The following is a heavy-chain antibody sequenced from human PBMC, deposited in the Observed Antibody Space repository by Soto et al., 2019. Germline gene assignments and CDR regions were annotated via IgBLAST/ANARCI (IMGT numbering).Heavy chain of an antibody. CDR2: ISGSGGST. CDR1: GFTFSSYA. J-gene: IGHJ4*02. D-gene: IGHD6-19*01. V-gene: IGHV3-23*01. CDR3: AIQPGIAVAGQFGY. Sequence: GGSLRLSCAASGFTFSSYAMSWVRQAPGKGLEWVSAISGSGGSTYYADSVKGRFTISRDNSKNTLYLQMNSLRAEDTAVYYCAIQPGIAVAGQFGYWGQGTLVTVSS.